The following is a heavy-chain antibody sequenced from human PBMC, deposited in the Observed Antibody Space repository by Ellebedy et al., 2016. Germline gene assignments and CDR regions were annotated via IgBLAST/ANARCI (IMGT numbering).Heavy chain of an antibody. V-gene: IGHV3-7*01. Sequence: GESLKISXADSGFTFSRYWMSWVRQSPGKGLEWVANIKEDGGEEYYVDSVKGRFTVSRDNSKNTLYLQMNSLRAEDTAMYYCARELTTVVLAGLDVWGKGTTVTVSS. CDR1: GFTFSRYW. J-gene: IGHJ6*04. CDR2: IKEDGGEE. CDR3: ARELTTVVLAGLDV. D-gene: IGHD4-23*01.